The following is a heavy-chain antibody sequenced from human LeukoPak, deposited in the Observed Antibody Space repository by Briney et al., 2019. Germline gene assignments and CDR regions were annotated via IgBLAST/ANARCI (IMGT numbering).Heavy chain of an antibody. CDR1: GGSISSYY. V-gene: IGHV4-59*08. J-gene: IGHJ4*02. D-gene: IGHD3-9*01. Sequence: PSETLSLTCTVSGGSISSYYWSWIRQPPGKGLEWIGYIYYSGSTNYNPSLKSRVTISVDTSKNQFSLKLSSVTAADTAVYYCARLRYDILTGYYGPADYWGQGTLVTVSS. CDR3: ARLRYDILTGYYGPADY. CDR2: IYYSGST.